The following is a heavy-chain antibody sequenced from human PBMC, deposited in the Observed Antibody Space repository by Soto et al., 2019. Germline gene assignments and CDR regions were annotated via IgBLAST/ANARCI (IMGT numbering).Heavy chain of an antibody. D-gene: IGHD3-10*01. Sequence: VQLVESGGGVVQPGRSLRLSCAASGFTFSSYGMHWVRQAPGKGLEWVAVISYDGSNKYYADSVKGRFTISRDNSKNTLYLQMNSLRAEDTAVYYCAKESYYGSGSDLDYWGQGTLVTVSS. CDR3: AKESYYGSGSDLDY. CDR2: ISYDGSNK. J-gene: IGHJ4*02. CDR1: GFTFSSYG. V-gene: IGHV3-30*18.